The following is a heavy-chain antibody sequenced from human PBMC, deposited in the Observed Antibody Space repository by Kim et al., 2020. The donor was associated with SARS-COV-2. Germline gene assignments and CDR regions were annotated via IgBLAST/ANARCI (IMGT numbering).Heavy chain of an antibody. CDR2: NT. Sequence: NTGYAQKFQGRVTMTRNTSISTAYMELNSLRSEDTAVYYCARASKGLDYWGQGTLVTVSS. D-gene: IGHD4-4*01. J-gene: IGHJ4*02. CDR3: ARASKGLDY. V-gene: IGHV1-8*01.